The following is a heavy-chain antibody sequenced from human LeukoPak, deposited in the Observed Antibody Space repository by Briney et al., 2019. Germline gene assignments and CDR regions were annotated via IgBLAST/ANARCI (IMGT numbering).Heavy chain of an antibody. CDR2: IGGRGGST. J-gene: IGHJ5*02. D-gene: IGHD3-16*01. Sequence: GGSLRLSCAASGFRFSDFTMTWVRQAPGKGPEWVSAIGGRGGSTYYADSLGGRFTISRDNSKDMPYLQMNSLKVEDTATYYCGKEGGAWGQGTKVTVSS. CDR3: GKEGGA. CDR1: GFRFSDFT. V-gene: IGHV3-23*01.